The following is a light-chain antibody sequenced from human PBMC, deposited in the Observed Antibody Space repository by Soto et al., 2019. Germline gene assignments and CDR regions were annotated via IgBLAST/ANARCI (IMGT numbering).Light chain of an antibody. CDR2: DAS. J-gene: IGKJ5*01. V-gene: IGKV3-11*01. CDR1: QSVSTY. CDR3: QQRSNWIT. Sequence: EIVLTQSPATLSLSPGERATLSCRASQSVSTYLGWYQQNPGQAPRLLIYDASNRATGIPARFSGSGSGTDFTLTLSSLEPEDFAVYYCQQRSNWITFGQGTRLEIK.